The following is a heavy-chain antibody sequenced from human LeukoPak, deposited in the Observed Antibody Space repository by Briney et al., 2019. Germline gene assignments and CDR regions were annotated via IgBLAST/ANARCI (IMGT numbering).Heavy chain of an antibody. J-gene: IGHJ4*02. CDR1: GFTFSTYG. V-gene: IGHV3-30*02. D-gene: IGHD2-2*01. CDR3: AKDLGRHCSYTSCIGDY. Sequence: PGGSLRLSCAASGFTFSTYGMHWVRQAPGKGLEWVAFIRYDGSIKYYADSGKGRFTISRDNSKDTLYLQMNSLRAEDTAVYYCAKDLGRHCSYTSCIGDYWGQGTLVTVSS. CDR2: IRYDGSIK.